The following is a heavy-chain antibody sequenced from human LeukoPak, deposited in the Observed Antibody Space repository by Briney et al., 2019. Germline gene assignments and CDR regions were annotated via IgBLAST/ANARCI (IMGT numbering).Heavy chain of an antibody. J-gene: IGHJ4*02. CDR3: ARLRLEYYYDSSGYYPDY. CDR2: IGGSGATI. D-gene: IGHD3-22*01. V-gene: IGHV3-23*01. CDR1: GFTFSSFA. Sequence: GGSLRLSCAASGFTFSSFAMGWVRQAPGKGLQWVSAIGGSGATIYYADSVKGRFTISRDNSKNTLYLQMNSLRAEDTAVYYCARLRLEYYYDSSGYYPDYWGQGTLVTVSS.